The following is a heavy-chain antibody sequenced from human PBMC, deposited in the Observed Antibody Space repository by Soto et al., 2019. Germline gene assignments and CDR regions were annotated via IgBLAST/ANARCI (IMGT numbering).Heavy chain of an antibody. Sequence: QVQLVESGGGLVKPGGSLRLSCAASGFTFSNYHMTWIRQAPGKGLEWLSEISNTASTTHYADSVKGRFTDSRDNANNALYQRMNGLRAEDPAVYFCARSCDGGDCYGVRRHFFDRWGQGSLVTVSS. CDR3: ARSCDGGDCYGVRRHFFDR. J-gene: IGHJ4*02. CDR2: ISNTASTT. CDR1: GFTFSNYH. D-gene: IGHD2-21*02. V-gene: IGHV3-11*01.